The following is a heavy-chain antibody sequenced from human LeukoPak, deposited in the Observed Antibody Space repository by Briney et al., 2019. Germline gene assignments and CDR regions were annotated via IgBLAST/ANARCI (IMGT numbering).Heavy chain of an antibody. CDR1: GGSINSSDYY. V-gene: IGHV4-39*07. CDR2: IYYSGST. Sequence: SETLSLTCTVSGGSINSSDYYWGWIRQPPGKGLEWFGSIYYSGSTYYNPSLKSRVTISVDTSKNQFSLKLSSVTAADTAVYYCARIFGVVIIGHYYYYMDVWGKGTTVTVSS. J-gene: IGHJ6*03. D-gene: IGHD3-3*01. CDR3: ARIFGVVIIGHYYYYMDV.